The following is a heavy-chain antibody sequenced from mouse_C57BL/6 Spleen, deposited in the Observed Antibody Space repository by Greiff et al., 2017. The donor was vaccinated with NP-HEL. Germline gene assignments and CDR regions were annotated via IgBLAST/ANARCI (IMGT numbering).Heavy chain of an antibody. V-gene: IGHV1-59*01. CDR2: IDPSDSYT. CDR3: ARGGWLGY. J-gene: IGHJ3*02. Sequence: QVQLQQPGAELVRPGTSVKLSCKASGYTFTSYWMHWVKQRPGQGLEWIGVIDPSDSYTNYNQKFKGKATLTVYTSSSPAYMQLSSLTSEDSAVDYCARGGWLGYWGKGTRVTVAA. CDR1: GYTFTSYW.